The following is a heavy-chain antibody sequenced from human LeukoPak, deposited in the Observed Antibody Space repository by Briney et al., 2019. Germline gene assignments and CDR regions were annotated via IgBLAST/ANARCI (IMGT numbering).Heavy chain of an antibody. CDR1: GDTFTDHY. CDR2: ITPSGRGA. CDR3: ARQDEAGYYFDY. Sequence: GASVKVSCKASGDTFTDHYVQWVRQAPGQGLEWMGWITPSGRGANSAQKFQGRLTLSRDTSITTAYMELTRLTSDDTAIYYCARQDEAGYYFDYWGQGTLVTVSS. V-gene: IGHV1-2*02. J-gene: IGHJ4*02.